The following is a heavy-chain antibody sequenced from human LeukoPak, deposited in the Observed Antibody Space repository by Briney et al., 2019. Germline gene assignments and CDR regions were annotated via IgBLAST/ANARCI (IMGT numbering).Heavy chain of an antibody. D-gene: IGHD6-13*01. CDR1: GFTFSSYA. J-gene: IGHJ4*02. V-gene: IGHV3-64*01. Sequence: GGSLRLSCAASGFTFSSYAMHWVRQAPGKGLEYVSAISSNGGSTYYANSVKGRFTISRDNSKNTLYLQMGSLRAEDTAVYYCASAYSSSWYGGVDYWGQGTLVTVSS. CDR2: ISSNGGST. CDR3: ASAYSSSWYGGVDY.